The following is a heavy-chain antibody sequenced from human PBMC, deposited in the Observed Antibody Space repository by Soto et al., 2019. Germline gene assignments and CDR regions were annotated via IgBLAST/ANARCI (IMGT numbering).Heavy chain of an antibody. J-gene: IGHJ4*02. CDR2: IHYSGST. Sequence: ASETLSLPCTVSGGSISSYYWSWFRQPPGKGLEWIGYIHYSGSTNYNPSLKSRVTMSVDTSKNHFSLKLSSVTAADTAVYYCARDHGYYFDYWGQGTLVTVSS. V-gene: IGHV4-59*01. CDR1: GGSISSYY. CDR3: ARDHGYYFDY.